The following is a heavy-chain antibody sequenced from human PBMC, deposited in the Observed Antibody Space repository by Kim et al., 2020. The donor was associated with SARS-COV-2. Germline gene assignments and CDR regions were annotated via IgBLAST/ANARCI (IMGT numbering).Heavy chain of an antibody. CDR2: INLIGST. CDR3: ARGNHKFWCSVY. D-gene: IGHD2-21*01. CDR1: GGSISSYY. J-gene: IGHJ4*02. Sequence: SETLSLTCTVSGGSISSYYWSWIRQPPGKGLEWIGVINLIGSTNYNPSLKSRVTISVDTSKNQFSLRLNSVTAAATAVYYCARGNHKFWCSVYWCQGTLV. V-gene: IGHV4-4*07.